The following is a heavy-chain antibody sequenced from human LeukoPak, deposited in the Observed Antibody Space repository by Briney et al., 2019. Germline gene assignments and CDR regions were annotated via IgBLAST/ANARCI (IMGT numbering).Heavy chain of an antibody. CDR1: GGSISSNSYY. CDR2: IYYSGST. D-gene: IGHD4-17*01. Sequence: PSETLSLTCAVSGGSISSNSYYWGWIRQPPGKGLEWIGSIYYSGSTYYNPSLKSRVTISVDTSKNQFSLKLSSVTAADTAVYYCARTQGTVTTPGGNWFDPWGQGTLVTVSS. V-gene: IGHV4-39*07. CDR3: ARTQGTVTTPGGNWFDP. J-gene: IGHJ5*02.